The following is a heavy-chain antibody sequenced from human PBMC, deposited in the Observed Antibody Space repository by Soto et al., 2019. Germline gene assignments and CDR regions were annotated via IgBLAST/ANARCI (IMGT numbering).Heavy chain of an antibody. V-gene: IGHV4-39*01. Sequence: QLQLHESGPGLVRPSETLSLTCAVSGGSISSSSYYWGWIRQPPGKGLEWIGSIYYSGSTYYNPSLKSRVTISVDTSKTQFSPKLSSVTAADTAVYLWLLGSGWKDFDYWGQGTLVTVPS. CDR1: GGSISSSSYY. CDR3: LLGSGWKDFDY. CDR2: IYYSGST. J-gene: IGHJ4*02. D-gene: IGHD3-22*01.